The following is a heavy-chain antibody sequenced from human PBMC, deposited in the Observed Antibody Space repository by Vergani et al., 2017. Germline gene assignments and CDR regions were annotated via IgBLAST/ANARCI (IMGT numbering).Heavy chain of an antibody. Sequence: EVQLLESGGGLVQPGGSLRLSCAASGFTFSSYSMNWVRQAPGKGLEWVSSISSSSSTIYYADSVKGRFTISRDNAKNSLYLPMNSLRAEDTAVYYCARLCGERYGYFDLWGRGTLVTVSS. V-gene: IGHV3-48*04. D-gene: IGHD4-17*01. CDR1: GFTFSSYS. CDR2: ISSSSSTI. CDR3: ARLCGERYGYFDL. J-gene: IGHJ2*01.